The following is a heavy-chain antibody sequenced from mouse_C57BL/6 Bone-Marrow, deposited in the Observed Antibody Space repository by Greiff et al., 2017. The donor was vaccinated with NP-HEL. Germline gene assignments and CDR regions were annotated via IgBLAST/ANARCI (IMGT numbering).Heavy chain of an antibody. CDR1: GYTFTSYT. J-gene: IGHJ2*01. CDR3: ARSATVVARDYFDY. V-gene: IGHV1-4*01. D-gene: IGHD1-1*01. Sequence: QVQLKESGAELARPGASVKMSCKASGYTFTSYTMHWVKQRPGQGLEWIGYINPSSGYTKYNQKFKDKATLTADKSSSTAYMQLSSLTSEDSAVYYCARSATVVARDYFDYWGQGTTLTVSS. CDR2: INPSSGYT.